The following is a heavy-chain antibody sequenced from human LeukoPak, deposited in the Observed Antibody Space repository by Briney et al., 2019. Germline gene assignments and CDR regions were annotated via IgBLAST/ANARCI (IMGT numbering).Heavy chain of an antibody. CDR3: ARGRAAADDFDY. Sequence: ASVKFSCKASGYTFTNYGISWVRQAPGQGLEWMGWISTYSGNTNYVQKLQGRVTMTTDTSTNTAYMELRSLRSDDTAVYYCARGRAAADDFDYWGQGTLVTVSS. CDR1: GYTFTNYG. J-gene: IGHJ4*02. D-gene: IGHD6-13*01. V-gene: IGHV1-18*04. CDR2: ISTYSGNT.